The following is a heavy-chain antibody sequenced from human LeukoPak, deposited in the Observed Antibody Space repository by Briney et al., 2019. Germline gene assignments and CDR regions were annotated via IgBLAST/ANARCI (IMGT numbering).Heavy chain of an antibody. CDR3: ARDSAGNDY. CDR1: GTSLSNYG. CDR2: IKQDGSEK. D-gene: IGHD6-13*01. V-gene: IGHV3-7*01. Sequence: GGSLRLSCAVSGTSLSNYGMSWVRQAPGKGLEWVANIKQDGSEKYYVDSVKGRFTISRDNAKNSLYLQMNSLRAEDTAMYYCARDSAGNDYWGQGTLVTVSS. J-gene: IGHJ4*02.